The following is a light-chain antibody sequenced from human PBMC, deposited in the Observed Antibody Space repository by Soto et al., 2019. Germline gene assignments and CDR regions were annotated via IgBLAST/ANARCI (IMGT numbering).Light chain of an antibody. CDR1: QTINSW. J-gene: IGKJ4*01. CDR3: QQYNSYVT. CDR2: KAS. V-gene: IGKV1-5*03. Sequence: DIQMTQSPSTLSASIGDRVTITCRASQTINSWLAWYQQKPGRAPKLLIYKASTLQNGVPPRFSGSGSGTEFTLTISLLQPDDSATYFYQQYNSYVTFGGGTKVEIK.